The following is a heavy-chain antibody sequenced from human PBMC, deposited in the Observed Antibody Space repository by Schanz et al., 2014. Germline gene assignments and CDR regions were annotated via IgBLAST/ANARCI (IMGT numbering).Heavy chain of an antibody. CDR2: IYHNGDT. D-gene: IGHD1-26*01. CDR3: VRGVGAWEQRIFDY. CDR1: GGSIISSTW. V-gene: IGHV4-4*02. J-gene: IGHJ4*02. Sequence: QVLLQESGPGVVKPSGTLSLTCAVSGGSIISSTWWGWVRQPPGKGLEWIGEIYHNGDTSFNPSPKSRATMSVDKSKKKFSLRLTSLTAADTALYYCVRGVGAWEQRIFDYWGKGTLVTVSS.